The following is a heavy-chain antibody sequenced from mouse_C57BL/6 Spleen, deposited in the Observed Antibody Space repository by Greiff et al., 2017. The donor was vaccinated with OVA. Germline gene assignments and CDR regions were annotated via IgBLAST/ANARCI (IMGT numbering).Heavy chain of an antibody. CDR2: IDPSDSYT. J-gene: IGHJ2*01. Sequence: QVQLQQPGAELVKPGASVKLSCKASGYTFTSYWMQWVKQRPGQGLEWIGEIDPSDSYTNYNQKFKGKATLTVDTSSSTAYMQLSSLTSEDSAVYYCARERGGNYDYFDYWGQGTTLTVSS. V-gene: IGHV1-50*01. CDR3: ARERGGNYDYFDY. CDR1: GYTFTSYW. D-gene: IGHD2-1*01.